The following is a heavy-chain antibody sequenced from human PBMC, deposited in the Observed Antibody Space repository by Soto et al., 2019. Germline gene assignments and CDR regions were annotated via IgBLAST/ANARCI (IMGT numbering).Heavy chain of an antibody. CDR1: GFTFNGRS. CDR2: IDNAGTDS. V-gene: IGHV3-74*01. Sequence: EVQLVESGGGLVQPGGSLRLSCAASGFTFNGRSMHWVRQAPGKGLVWVSGIDNAGTDSTYADSVKGRFTSSRDNAKNTLYLQMNSLRVEYTAVYYCARGWFGPDVWGKGTTVTVSS. CDR3: ARGWFGPDV. D-gene: IGHD3-10*01. J-gene: IGHJ6*04.